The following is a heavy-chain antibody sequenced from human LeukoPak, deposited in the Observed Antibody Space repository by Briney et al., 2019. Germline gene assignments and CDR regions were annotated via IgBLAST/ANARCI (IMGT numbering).Heavy chain of an antibody. Sequence: ASVKVSCKASGGTFSSYAISWVRQAPGQGLEWMGGIIPIFGTANYAQKFQGRVTITTDESTSTAYMELSSLRSEDTAVYYCARGKYNWNYYYYMYVWGKGTTVTVSS. D-gene: IGHD1-20*01. CDR2: IIPIFGTA. CDR1: GGTFSSYA. CDR3: ARGKYNWNYYYYMYV. J-gene: IGHJ6*03. V-gene: IGHV1-69*05.